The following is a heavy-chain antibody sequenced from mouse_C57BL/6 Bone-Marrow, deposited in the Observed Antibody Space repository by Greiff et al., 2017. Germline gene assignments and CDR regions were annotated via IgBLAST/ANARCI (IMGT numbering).Heavy chain of an antibody. CDR3: AKKGYYGSAWFAY. J-gene: IGHJ3*01. CDR2: IWRGGST. V-gene: IGHV2-5*01. D-gene: IGHD1-1*01. CDR1: GFSLTSYG. Sequence: QVQLKESGPGLVQPSQSLSITCTVSGFSLTSYGVHWVRQSPGKGLEWLGVIWRGGSTDYNAAFMSRLSITKDNSKSQVFFKMNSLQADDTAIYYCAKKGYYGSAWFAYWGQGTLVTVSA.